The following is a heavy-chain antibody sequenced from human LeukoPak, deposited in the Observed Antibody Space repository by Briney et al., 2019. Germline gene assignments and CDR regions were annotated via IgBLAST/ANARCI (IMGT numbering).Heavy chain of an antibody. CDR2: IGGSGSPI. J-gene: IGHJ5*02. CDR3: AREVRNWFDP. Sequence: GGSLRLSCAASGFTFSDYYMTWIRQAPGKGLEWVSYIGGSGSPIYYADSVKGRFTISRDNAKKSLYLQTNSLRAEDTAVYYCAREVRNWFDPWGQGTLVTVSS. CDR1: GFTFSDYY. V-gene: IGHV3-11*01.